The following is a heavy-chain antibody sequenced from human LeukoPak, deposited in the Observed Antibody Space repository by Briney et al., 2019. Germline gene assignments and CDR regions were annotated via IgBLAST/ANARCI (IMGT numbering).Heavy chain of an antibody. J-gene: IGHJ4*02. V-gene: IGHV3-15*01. CDR2: IKGETDGGTA. CDR3: LTTR. Sequence: PGGSLRLSCAASGFIFSKVYMSWVRQAPGKGLEWVGRIKGETDGGTADYAVPVTGRFTISRDDSKNTVYLQMNSLKIEDTGVYYCLTTRWGQGTLVTVSS. CDR1: GFIFSKVY.